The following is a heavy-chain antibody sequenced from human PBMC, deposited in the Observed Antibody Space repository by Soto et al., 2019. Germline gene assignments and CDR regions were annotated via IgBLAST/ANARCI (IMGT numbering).Heavy chain of an antibody. J-gene: IGHJ4*02. Sequence: EVHLVESGGGLVKPGGSLRLSCAASGFTFTTYTMNWVRQAPGKGLEWVSSISSSSSYYTSYADSVKGRFAISRDNANDALYLQMNTLRPEDTAVYYCASGSARWGPFHDGGLATLVTGSS. D-gene: IGHD2-21*02. CDR3: ASGSARWGPFHD. CDR1: GFTFTTYT. CDR2: ISSSSSYYT. V-gene: IGHV3-21*01.